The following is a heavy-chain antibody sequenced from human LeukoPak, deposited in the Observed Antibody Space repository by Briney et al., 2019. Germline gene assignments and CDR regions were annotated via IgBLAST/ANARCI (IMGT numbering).Heavy chain of an antibody. J-gene: IGHJ4*02. CDR1: GYAFTSYG. CDR2: ISPYNGNT. V-gene: IGHV1-18*01. Sequence: ASVKVSCKASGYAFTSYGISWVRQAPGQGLEWMGWISPYNGNTNYAQKLQGRVTMTTDTSTTTAYMELRSLRSDDTAVYYCAREMATIVNQFDYWGQGTLVTVSS. CDR3: AREMATIVNQFDY. D-gene: IGHD5-24*01.